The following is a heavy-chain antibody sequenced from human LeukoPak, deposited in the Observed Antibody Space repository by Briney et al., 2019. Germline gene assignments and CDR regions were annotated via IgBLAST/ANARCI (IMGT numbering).Heavy chain of an antibody. V-gene: IGHV1-2*02. Sequence: ASVKVSCKASGYTFTGYYMHWVRQAPGQGLEWMGWINPNSGGTNYAQKFQDRVTMTTDTSTSTAYMELRSLRSDDTAVYYCARDSGYGDYVGNPWGQGTLVTVSS. J-gene: IGHJ5*02. CDR2: INPNSGGT. CDR1: GYTFTGYY. D-gene: IGHD4-17*01. CDR3: ARDSGYGDYVGNP.